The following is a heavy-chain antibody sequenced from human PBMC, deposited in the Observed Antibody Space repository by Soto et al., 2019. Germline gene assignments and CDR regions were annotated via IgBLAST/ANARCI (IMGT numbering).Heavy chain of an antibody. Sequence: ASVKVSCKASGYTFASCYMPWVRPAPAQGLEWMGIINPSGGSTSYAQKFQGRVPRTRDPPTTTVFMELSSLKSEDTAGYYCASQREDRENSGNYHYYYYMDVWGKGTTVTVSS. V-gene: IGHV1-46*03. CDR2: INPSGGST. J-gene: IGHJ6*03. CDR3: ASQREDRENSGNYHYYYYMDV. D-gene: IGHD6-6*01. CDR1: GYTFASCY.